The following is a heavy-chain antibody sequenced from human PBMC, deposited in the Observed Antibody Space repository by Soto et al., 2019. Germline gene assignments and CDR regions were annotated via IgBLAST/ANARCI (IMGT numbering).Heavy chain of an antibody. J-gene: IGHJ4*02. CDR1: RASITRSSSY. D-gene: IGHD5-18*01. CDR3: ERHPTTAMLPYYSGD. V-gene: IGHV4-39*01. CDR2: IYYSGST. Sequence: EDLSLTFTNARASITRSSSYWGWIRLPPGKGLEWIGTIYYSGSTSYNPSLKSRLTMSVDTSKNHFSLKLSSVTAADTAVYYCERHPTTAMLPYYSGDWGQGTLVHVSS.